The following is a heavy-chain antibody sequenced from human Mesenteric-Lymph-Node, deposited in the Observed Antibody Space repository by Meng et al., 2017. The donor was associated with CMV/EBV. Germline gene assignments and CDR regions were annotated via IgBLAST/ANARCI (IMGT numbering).Heavy chain of an antibody. J-gene: IGHJ6*02. V-gene: IGHV4-34*01. CDR2: INHSGST. Sequence: LRLSCAVYGGSFSGYYWSWIRQPPGKGLEWIGEINHSGSTNYNPSLKSRVTISVDTSKNQFSLKLSSVTAADTAVYYCARWGGYCSSTSCPRPDYYGMDVWGQGTTVTVSS. CDR3: ARWGGYCSSTSCPRPDYYGMDV. D-gene: IGHD2-2*01. CDR1: GGSFSGYY.